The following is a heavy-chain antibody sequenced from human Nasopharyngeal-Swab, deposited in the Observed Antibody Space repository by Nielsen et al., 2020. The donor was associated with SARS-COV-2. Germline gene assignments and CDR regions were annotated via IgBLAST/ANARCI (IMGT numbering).Heavy chain of an antibody. D-gene: IGHD5-12*01. V-gene: IGHV3-30*04. J-gene: IGHJ6*02. Sequence: GESLKISCAASGFTFSSYAMHWVRQAPGKGLEWVAVISYDGSNKYYADSVKGRFTISRDNSKNTLYLQMNSLRAEDTAMYYCATDRDSGDDSGEDYHYYGIDFWGQGTSVTVS. CDR3: ATDRDSGDDSGEDYHYYGIDF. CDR2: ISYDGSNK. CDR1: GFTFSSYA.